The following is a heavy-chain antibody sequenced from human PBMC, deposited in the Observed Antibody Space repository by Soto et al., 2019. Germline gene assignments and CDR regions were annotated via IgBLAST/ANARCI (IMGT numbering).Heavy chain of an antibody. V-gene: IGHV3-30*03. J-gene: IGHJ5*02. CDR1: GFTFSSYG. CDR3: AGATYYDFWSGYRTYNWFDP. CDR2: ISYDGSNK. D-gene: IGHD3-3*01. Sequence: QVQLVESGGGVVQPGRSLRLSCAASGFTFSSYGVHWVRQAPGKGLEWVAVISYDGSNKYYADSVKGRFTISRDNSKNTLYLQMNSLRAEDTAVYYCAGATYYDFWSGYRTYNWFDPWGKGTLVTVSS.